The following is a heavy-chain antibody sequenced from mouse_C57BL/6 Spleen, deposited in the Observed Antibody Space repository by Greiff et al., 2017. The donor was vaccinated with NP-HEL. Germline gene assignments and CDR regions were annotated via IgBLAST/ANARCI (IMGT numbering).Heavy chain of an antibody. CDR2: IDPSDSYT. CDR1: GYTFTSYW. V-gene: IGHV1-69*01. Sequence: QVQLQQPGAELVMPGASVKLSCKASGYTFTSYWMHWVKQRPGQGLEWIGEIDPSDSYTNYNQKFKGKSTLTVDKSSSTAYMQLSSLTSEDSAVYYRARSKAQAPFAYWGQGTLVTVSA. D-gene: IGHD3-2*02. CDR3: ARSKAQAPFAY. J-gene: IGHJ3*01.